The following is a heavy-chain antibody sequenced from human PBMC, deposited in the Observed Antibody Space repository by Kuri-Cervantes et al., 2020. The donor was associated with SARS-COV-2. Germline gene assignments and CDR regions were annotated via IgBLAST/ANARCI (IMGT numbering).Heavy chain of an antibody. Sequence: ASVKVSCKASGYTFTSYAMHWVRQAPGQRLEWMGWINAGNGNTKYSQKFQGRVTITRDTSASTAYMELSSLRSEDTAVYYCARGGDFWYFYYGMDAWGQGTTVTVSS. D-gene: IGHD3-3*01. CDR1: GYTFTSYA. CDR3: ARGGDFWYFYYGMDA. J-gene: IGHJ6*02. V-gene: IGHV1-3*01. CDR2: INAGNGNT.